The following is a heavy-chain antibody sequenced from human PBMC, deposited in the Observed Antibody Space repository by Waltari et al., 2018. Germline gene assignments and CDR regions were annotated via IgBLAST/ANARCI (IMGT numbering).Heavy chain of an antibody. CDR2: ISCDSVDI. D-gene: IGHD6-19*01. CDR1: GFSFLSFD. J-gene: IGHJ4*02. Sequence: EVDLVESGGNFVQHGGSLRLSCAASGFSFLSFDMNWVRQAPGKGLEWLSSISCDSVDITYADSVNGRFTVSRDNGRDSLYLDIHSLRPEDTGFYFCLRDSIRVAGPSRRGFDYWGQGTVVSVSS. V-gene: IGHV3-48*03. CDR3: LRDSIRVAGPSRRGFDY.